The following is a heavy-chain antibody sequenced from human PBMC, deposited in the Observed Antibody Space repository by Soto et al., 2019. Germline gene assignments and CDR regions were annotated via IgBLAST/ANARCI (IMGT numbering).Heavy chain of an antibody. D-gene: IGHD3-3*01. CDR2: ISGSGGST. V-gene: IGHV3-23*01. J-gene: IGHJ4*02. Sequence: PGGSLRLSCAASGFTFSSYAMSWVRQAPGKGLEWVSAISGSGGSTYYTDSVRGRFIISRDNAKNTLFLQMNSLRAEDTAVYYCARENYDFWSGYYLDYWGQGTLVTVSS. CDR3: ARENYDFWSGYYLDY. CDR1: GFTFSSYA.